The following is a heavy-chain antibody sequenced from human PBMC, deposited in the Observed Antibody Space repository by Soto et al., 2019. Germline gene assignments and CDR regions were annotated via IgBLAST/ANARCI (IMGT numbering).Heavy chain of an antibody. CDR2: IYHSGST. V-gene: IGHV4-30-2*01. D-gene: IGHD2-21*01. J-gene: IGHJ5*02. Sequence: SETLSLTCAVSGGSISSGGYSWGWIRQAPGKGLEWIGYIYHSGSTYYNPSLKSRVTISVDRSKNQFSLKLSSVTAADTAVYYCARTIPNWFDPWGQGTLVTVSS. CDR3: ARTIPNWFDP. CDR1: GGSISSGGYS.